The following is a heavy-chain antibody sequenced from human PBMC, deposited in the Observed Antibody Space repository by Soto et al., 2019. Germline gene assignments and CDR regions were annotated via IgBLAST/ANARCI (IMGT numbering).Heavy chain of an antibody. CDR2: ISSSSSYI. Sequence: GGSLRLSCAASGFTFSSYSMNWVRQAPGKGLEWVSSISSSSSYIYYADSVKGRFTISRDNAKNSLYLQMNSLRAEDTAVYYCARVVARPYYYDSSGYPVYWGQGTLVTVSS. CDR1: GFTFSSYS. V-gene: IGHV3-21*01. D-gene: IGHD3-22*01. CDR3: ARVVARPYYYDSSGYPVY. J-gene: IGHJ4*02.